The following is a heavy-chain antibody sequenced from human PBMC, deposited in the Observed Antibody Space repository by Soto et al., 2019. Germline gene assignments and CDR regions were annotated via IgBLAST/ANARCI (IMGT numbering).Heavy chain of an antibody. V-gene: IGHV4-30-4*01. CDR2: IYYSGNT. D-gene: IGHD3-16*01. Sequence: PSETLSLTCTVSGGSTSSDNYWSWIRQPPGKGLEWIGHIYYSGNTDYNPSLKSRLAISIDTSNNHFSLKLSSVTAADTAVYFCAREGGESSDGLYYFDSWGQGSLVTVSS. CDR1: GGSTSSDNY. CDR3: AREGGESSDGLYYFDS. J-gene: IGHJ4*02.